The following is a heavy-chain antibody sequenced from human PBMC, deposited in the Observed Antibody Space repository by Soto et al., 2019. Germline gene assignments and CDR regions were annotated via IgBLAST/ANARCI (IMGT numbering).Heavy chain of an antibody. V-gene: IGHV4-4*07. J-gene: IGHJ6*02. CDR1: GVSISSYS. CDR3: ARTRDNNINYYYALDV. Sequence: PSETLSLTCAVSGVSISSYSWSWIRQPAGKGLEWIGRIHSSGTTNYNPSLRSRVTISLDRSNDQFSLKLSSVTAADTAVYYCARTRDNNINYYYALDVWGPGTTVTVSS. D-gene: IGHD1-20*01. CDR2: IHSSGTT.